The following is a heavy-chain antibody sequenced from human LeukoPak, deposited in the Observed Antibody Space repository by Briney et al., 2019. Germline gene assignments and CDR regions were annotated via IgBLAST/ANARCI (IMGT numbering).Heavy chain of an antibody. CDR1: EFTFSNYW. V-gene: IGHV3-7*01. D-gene: IGHD5-18*01. J-gene: IGHJ3*02. CDR3: ARRVRDTAAEPEDDAFDI. Sequence: GGSLRLSCAASEFTFSNYWMTWVRQAPGKGLEWVANIKEDGSDKYYVDSVKGRFTISRDNAKNSLYLQMNNLRAEDTAVYYCARRVRDTAAEPEDDAFDIWGQGTMVTVSS. CDR2: IKEDGSDK.